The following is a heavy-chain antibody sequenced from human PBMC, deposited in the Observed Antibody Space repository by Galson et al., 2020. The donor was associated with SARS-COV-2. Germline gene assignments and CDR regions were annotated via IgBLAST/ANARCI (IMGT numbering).Heavy chain of an antibody. CDR1: GFTFSSSA. Sequence: GGSLRLSCRASGFTFSSSAMHWVRQAPGKGLEWVAIISYDGTKRYNLDSVKGRFTISRDNSKNTLYPQMDSLTTEDTAVYYCARETDDYTSSWYDYWGQGTLVTVSS. CDR3: ARETDDYTSSWYDY. D-gene: IGHD6-13*01. V-gene: IGHV3-30*04. J-gene: IGHJ4*02. CDR2: ISYDGTKR.